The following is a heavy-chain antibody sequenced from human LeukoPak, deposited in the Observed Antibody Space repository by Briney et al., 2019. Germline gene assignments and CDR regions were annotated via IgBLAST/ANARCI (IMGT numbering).Heavy chain of an antibody. CDR3: ARDTPGVIITPDY. CDR1: GFTFIDYS. J-gene: IGHJ4*02. CDR2: IDGHGSII. V-gene: IGHV3-48*04. D-gene: IGHD3-22*01. Sequence: GGSLRLSCAASGFTFIDYSMNWVRQAPGKGLEWVSYIDGHGSIIHYADSVRDRFTISRDNAKNSVSLQMNNLRADDTAVYYCARDTPGVIITPDYWGQGTLVTVSS.